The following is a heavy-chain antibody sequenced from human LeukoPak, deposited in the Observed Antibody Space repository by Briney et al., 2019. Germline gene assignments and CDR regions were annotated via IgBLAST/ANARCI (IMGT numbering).Heavy chain of an antibody. Sequence: PGRSLRLSCAASGFTFSSYGFHWVRQAPGQGLGWVAVIWYDGSNKYYADSVKGRFTISRDSSKNTLYLQMNSLRAEDTAVYYCAKDGSGGGWKWFDPWGQGTLVTVSS. CDR3: AKDGSGGGWKWFDP. CDR1: GFTFSSYG. V-gene: IGHV3-33*06. D-gene: IGHD2-15*01. J-gene: IGHJ5*02. CDR2: IWYDGSNK.